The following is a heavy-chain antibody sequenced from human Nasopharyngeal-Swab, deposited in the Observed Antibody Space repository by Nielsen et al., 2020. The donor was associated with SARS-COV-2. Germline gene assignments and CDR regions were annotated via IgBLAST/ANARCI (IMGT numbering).Heavy chain of an antibody. CDR1: GYTLTELS. J-gene: IGHJ4*02. CDR3: ATVSREYDSRSGYFDY. CDR2: FDPEDGET. D-gene: IGHD3-22*01. V-gene: IGHV1-24*01. Sequence: ALVKVSCKVSGYTLTELSMHWVRQAPGKGLEWMGGFDPEDGETIYAQKFQGRVTMTEDTSTDTAYMELSSLRSEDTAVYYCATVSREYDSRSGYFDYWGQGTLVTVSS.